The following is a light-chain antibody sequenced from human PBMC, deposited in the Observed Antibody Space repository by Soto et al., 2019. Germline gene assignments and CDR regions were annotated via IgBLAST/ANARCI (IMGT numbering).Light chain of an antibody. V-gene: IGLV2-8*01. CDR2: EVS. J-gene: IGLJ3*02. CDR3: TSYAGSNNLV. CDR1: SSDIGGYNY. Sequence: QSVLIQPPSASGSPGQSVTISCTGTSSDIGGYNYVSWYQQHPGKAPKLIIYEVSKRPSGVPDRFSGSKSGNTASLTVSGLQAEDEADYYCTSYAGSNNLVFAGGTQLTVL.